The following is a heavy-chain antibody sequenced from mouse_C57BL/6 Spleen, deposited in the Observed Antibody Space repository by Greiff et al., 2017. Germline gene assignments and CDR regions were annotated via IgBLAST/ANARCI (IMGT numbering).Heavy chain of an antibody. Sequence: EVMLVESGGGLVKPGGSLKLSCAASGFTFSSYTMSWVRQTPEKRLEWVATISGGGGNTYYPDSVKGRFTISRDNAKNTLYLQMSSLRSEDTALYYCARWETSWCAYWGQGTLVTVSA. J-gene: IGHJ3*01. CDR1: GFTFSSYT. D-gene: IGHD4-1*01. CDR3: ARWETSWCAY. V-gene: IGHV5-9*01. CDR2: ISGGGGNT.